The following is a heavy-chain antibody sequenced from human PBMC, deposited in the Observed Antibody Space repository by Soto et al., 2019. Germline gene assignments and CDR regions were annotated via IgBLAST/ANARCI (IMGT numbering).Heavy chain of an antibody. CDR1: GGTFSSYA. V-gene: IGHV1-69*13. J-gene: IGHJ6*02. CDR2: IIPIFGTA. CDR3: ARDGVTTLYYYYGMEV. D-gene: IGHD4-17*01. Sequence: SVKVSCKASGGTFSSYAISWVRQAPGQGLEWMGGIIPIFGTANYAQKFQGRVTITADESTSTAYMELSSLRSEDTAVYYCARDGVTTLYYYYGMEVWGQGTTVTVSS.